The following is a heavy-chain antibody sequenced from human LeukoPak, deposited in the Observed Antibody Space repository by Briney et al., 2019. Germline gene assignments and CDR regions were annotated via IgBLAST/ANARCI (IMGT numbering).Heavy chain of an antibody. Sequence: SETLSLTCSVSGDSISSGNYYWTWIRQPAGKGLEWIGRIYSTGSTNYNPSLKSRVTISVDTSKNQFSLRLSAVTAADTAVYYCARVTTGGYYNCWGQGTLVTVS. V-gene: IGHV4-61*02. D-gene: IGHD3-22*01. CDR1: GDSISSGNYY. J-gene: IGHJ4*02. CDR2: IYSTGST. CDR3: ARVTTGGYYNC.